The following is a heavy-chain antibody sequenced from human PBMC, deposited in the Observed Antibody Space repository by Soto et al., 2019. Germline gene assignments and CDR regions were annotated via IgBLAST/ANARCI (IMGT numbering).Heavy chain of an antibody. CDR2: ISYDGSNK. V-gene: IGHV3-30*18. D-gene: IGHD5-12*01. Sequence: QVQLVESGGGVVQPGRSLRLSCAASGFTFSSYGMHWVRQAPGKGLEWVAVISYDGSNKYYADSVKGRFTISRDNSNNTLYLQMNSLRAEDTAVYYCAKDPQGYLTYFDYWGQGTLVTVSS. J-gene: IGHJ4*02. CDR1: GFTFSSYG. CDR3: AKDPQGYLTYFDY.